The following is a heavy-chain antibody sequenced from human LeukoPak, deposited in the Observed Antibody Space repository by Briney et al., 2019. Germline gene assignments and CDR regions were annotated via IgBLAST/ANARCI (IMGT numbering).Heavy chain of an antibody. J-gene: IGHJ4*02. CDR3: ARWQTYYYDSSGYYSEGGYFDY. Sequence: SETLSLTCSVSGGSISSYYWSWIRQPPGKGLEWIGYIYYSGSTNYNPSLKSRVTISVDTSKNQFSLKLSSVTAADTAVYYCARWQTYYYDSSGYYSEGGYFDYWGQGTLVTASS. V-gene: IGHV4-59*01. CDR1: GGSISSYY. D-gene: IGHD3-22*01. CDR2: IYYSGST.